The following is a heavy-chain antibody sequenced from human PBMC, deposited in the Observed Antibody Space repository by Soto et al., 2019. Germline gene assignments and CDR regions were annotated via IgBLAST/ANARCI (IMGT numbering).Heavy chain of an antibody. Sequence: SETLSLTCSVSGDTIRSDYWNWIRQPPGTGLEWIGEINHSGSTNYNPSLKSRVTISVDTSKNQFSLKLTSVTAADTAVYYCARDKITGLFDYWGQGTLVTVSS. V-gene: IGHV4-59*12. CDR3: ARDKITGLFDY. J-gene: IGHJ4*02. D-gene: IGHD2-8*02. CDR2: INHSGST. CDR1: GDTIRSDY.